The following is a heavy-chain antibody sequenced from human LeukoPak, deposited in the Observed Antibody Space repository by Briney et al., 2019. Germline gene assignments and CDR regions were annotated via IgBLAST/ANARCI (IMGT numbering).Heavy chain of an antibody. CDR1: GYTFVDYY. CDR2: SNPRSGAT. D-gene: IGHD5-12*01. J-gene: IGHJ4*02. CDR3: ARDHRRGSTGYDMPAD. V-gene: IGHV1-2*02. Sequence: GASVKVSCKASGYTFVDYYLYWVRQALGQGLEWMRWSNPRSGATNYAQKFQARVTMTRDTSINTAYMELSRLRSDDTAVYYCARDHRRGSTGYDMPADWGQGALVTVSS.